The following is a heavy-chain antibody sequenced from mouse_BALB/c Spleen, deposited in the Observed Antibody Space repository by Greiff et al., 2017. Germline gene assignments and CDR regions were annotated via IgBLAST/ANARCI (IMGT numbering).Heavy chain of an antibody. Sequence: VQLKESGPGLVKPSQSLSLTCTVTGYSITSDYAWNWIRQFPGNKLEWMGYISYSGSTSYNPSLKSRISITRDTSKNQFFLQLNSVTTEDTATYSCERGGAGGKGEMDYGGQGTSVTVSS. CDR3: ERGGAGGKGEMDY. CDR1: GYSITSDYA. CDR2: ISYSGST. V-gene: IGHV3-2*02. J-gene: IGHJ4*01. D-gene: IGHD2-1*01.